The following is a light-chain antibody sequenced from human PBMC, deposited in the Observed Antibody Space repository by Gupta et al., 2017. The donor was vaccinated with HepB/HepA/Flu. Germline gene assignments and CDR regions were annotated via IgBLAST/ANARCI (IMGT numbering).Light chain of an antibody. Sequence: QSALTQPASVSGSPGQSITISCTGTSSDVGGYNYVSWYQQHPGKAPKLMIYDVSNRPSGVSNRFSGSKSANTASLTISGLQAEDEADYYCTSYTNRSTWVFGTGTKLTVL. CDR1: SSDVGGYNY. J-gene: IGLJ1*01. CDR3: TSYTNRSTWV. CDR2: DVS. V-gene: IGLV2-14*03.